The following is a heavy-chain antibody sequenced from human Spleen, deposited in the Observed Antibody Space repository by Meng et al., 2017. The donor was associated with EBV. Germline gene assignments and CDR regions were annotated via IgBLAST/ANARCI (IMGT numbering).Heavy chain of an antibody. CDR2: ITPILAIA. V-gene: IGHV1-69*17. Sequence: QVQWVQSGAEVKKPGSPMKVSCKVPGGTFSSFAISWVRQAPGQGLQWMGGITPILAIANYAQRFRGRVTISRDTSASTAYMDMSTLRSEDTAVYYCARGGLLGRGNWFDPWGQGTLVTVSS. D-gene: IGHD1-26*01. CDR1: GGTFSSFA. J-gene: IGHJ5*02. CDR3: ARGGLLGRGNWFDP.